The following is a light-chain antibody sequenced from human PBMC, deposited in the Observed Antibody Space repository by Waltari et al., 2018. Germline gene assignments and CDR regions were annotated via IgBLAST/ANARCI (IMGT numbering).Light chain of an antibody. CDR3: QRYNTWPPLFT. CDR2: GAS. CDR1: QSVSST. J-gene: IGKJ3*01. V-gene: IGKV3-15*01. Sequence: EIVMTQSPATLSVSPGERATLSCRASQSVSSTLAWYQQKPGQAPRLLIYGASTRAAGIPASFSGSGSGTEFTLTISSLQSEDLAVYYCQRYNTWPPLFTFGPGTKVDIK.